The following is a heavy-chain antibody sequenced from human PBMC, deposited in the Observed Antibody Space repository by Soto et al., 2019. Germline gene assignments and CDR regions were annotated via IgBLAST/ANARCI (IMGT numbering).Heavy chain of an antibody. CDR3: AKHFVGPVGKYYHYYYGVDV. D-gene: IGHD2-21*01. J-gene: IGHJ6*02. Sequence: ASVKVSCKASGYTFTSYGIIWVRQAPGQGLEWLGGIMPMLGTASYAQKCHGRVTITADDSTTTADMELSSLSSEDTAVYYCAKHFVGPVGKYYHYYYGVDVWGQGTAVTVSS. CDR2: IMPMLGTA. V-gene: IGHV1-69*13. CDR1: GYTFTSYG.